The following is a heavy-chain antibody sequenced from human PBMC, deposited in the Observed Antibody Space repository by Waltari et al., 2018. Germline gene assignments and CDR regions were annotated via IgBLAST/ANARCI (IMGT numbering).Heavy chain of an antibody. Sequence: QVQLVQSGAEVKKPGASVKVSCKASGYTFTGYYMHWVRQAPGQGLEWMGRINPNSGGTNYAQKFQGRVTMTRDTSISTAYMELSRLRSDDTAVYYCARDQYYYGSGSYYGRLGYGDAFDIWGQGTMVTVSS. CDR3: ARDQYYYGSGSYYGRLGYGDAFDI. J-gene: IGHJ3*02. V-gene: IGHV1-2*06. CDR2: INPNSGGT. D-gene: IGHD3-10*01. CDR1: GYTFTGYY.